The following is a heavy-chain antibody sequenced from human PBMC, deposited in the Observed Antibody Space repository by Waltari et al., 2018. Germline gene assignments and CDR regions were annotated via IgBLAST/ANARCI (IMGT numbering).Heavy chain of an antibody. CDR3: AREPSFRGATIVDAFDI. CDR2: INPSGGST. CDR1: GYTFTSYY. Sequence: QVQLVQSGAEVKKPGASVKVSCKASGYTFTSYYMHWVRQAPGQGLEWMGIINPSGGSTSYAQKFQGRVTMTRDTSTSTVYIELSSLRSEDTAVYYCAREPSFRGATIVDAFDIWGQGTMVTVSS. J-gene: IGHJ3*02. V-gene: IGHV1-46*01. D-gene: IGHD1-26*01.